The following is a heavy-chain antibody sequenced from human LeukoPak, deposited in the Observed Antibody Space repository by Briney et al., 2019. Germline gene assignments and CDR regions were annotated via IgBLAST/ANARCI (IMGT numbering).Heavy chain of an antibody. CDR1: GYTFTDHY. V-gene: IGHV1-2*02. D-gene: IGHD3-10*01. CDR2: INPQRGRT. Sequence: ASVTVSCKSSGYTFTDHYKHWIRQTPRRGLEWLGWINPQRGRTDSAQNFQGSLTMTRNTSSNTAYMELFILTSDDTAIYYCALSTLIMIRGAVDYWGQGSLVAVSS. CDR3: ALSTLIMIRGAVDY. J-gene: IGHJ4*02.